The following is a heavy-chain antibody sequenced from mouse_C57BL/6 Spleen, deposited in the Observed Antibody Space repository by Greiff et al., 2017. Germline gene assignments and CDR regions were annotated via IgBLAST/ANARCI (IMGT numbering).Heavy chain of an antibody. CDR1: GYSITSGYD. CDR2: ISYSGST. J-gene: IGHJ4*01. CDR3: AREGDDYYAMDY. V-gene: IGHV3-1*01. Sequence: EVKLQESGPGMVKPSQSLSLTCTFTGYSITSGYDWHWIRHFPGNKLDWMGYISYSGSTNYNPSLKSRISITHDTSKNHFFLKLNSVTTEDTATYYCAREGDDYYAMDYWGQGTSVTVSS.